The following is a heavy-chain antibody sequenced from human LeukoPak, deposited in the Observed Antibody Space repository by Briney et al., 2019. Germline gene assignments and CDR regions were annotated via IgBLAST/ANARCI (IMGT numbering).Heavy chain of an antibody. CDR2: IYYSGST. CDR1: GGSISSGDYY. CDR3: ARGADYYYMDV. J-gene: IGHJ6*03. V-gene: IGHV4-30-4*08. Sequence: PSETLSLTCTVSGGSISSGDYYWSWIRQPPGKGLEWIGYIYYSGSTYYNPSLKSRVTISVDMSKNQFSLKLSSVTAADTAVYYCARGADYYYMDVWGKGTTVTVSS.